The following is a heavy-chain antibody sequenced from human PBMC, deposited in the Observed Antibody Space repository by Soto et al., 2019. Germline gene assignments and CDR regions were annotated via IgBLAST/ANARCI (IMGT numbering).Heavy chain of an antibody. D-gene: IGHD2-15*01. CDR2: LVVGTGNT. CDR3: ATGAYCSGGSCSDYYYYYYGMDL. V-gene: IGHV1-58*01. Sequence: SVKVSCKTSGFTFRSSAVQWVRQARGQRLEWIGWLVVGTGNTNYAQKFQQRVTISSDRSTNTVSMELSSLTSEDTAVYYCATGAYCSGGSCSDYYYYYYGMDLWGQGTTVTV. J-gene: IGHJ6*02. CDR1: GFTFRSSA.